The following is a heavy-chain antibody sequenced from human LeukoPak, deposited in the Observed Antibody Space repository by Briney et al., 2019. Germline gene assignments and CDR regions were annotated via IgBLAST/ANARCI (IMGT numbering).Heavy chain of an antibody. CDR1: GGSISSYY. CDR2: IYTSGST. J-gene: IGHJ6*02. D-gene: IGHD6-13*01. V-gene: IGHV4-4*07. Sequence: SETLSLTCTVSGGSISSYYWSWIRQPAGKGLEWIGRIYTSGSTNYNPSLKSRVTMSVDTSKSQFSLKLSSVTAADTAVYYCARQPSYSSSWYYYYYGMDVWGQGTTVTVSS. CDR3: ARQPSYSSSWYYYYYGMDV.